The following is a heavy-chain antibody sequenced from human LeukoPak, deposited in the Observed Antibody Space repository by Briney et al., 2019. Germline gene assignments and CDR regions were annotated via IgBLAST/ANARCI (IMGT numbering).Heavy chain of an antibody. D-gene: IGHD3-10*01. CDR1: GGSFSGYY. V-gene: IGHV4-34*01. CDR3: ARGGYCGSGGFGFDP. Sequence: KPSETLSLTCAVYGGSFSGYYWSWIRQPPGKGLEWIGEINHSGSTNYNPSLKSRVTISVDTSKNQFSLKLSSVTAADTAVYYCARGGYCGSGGFGFDPWGQGTLVTVSS. J-gene: IGHJ5*02. CDR2: INHSGST.